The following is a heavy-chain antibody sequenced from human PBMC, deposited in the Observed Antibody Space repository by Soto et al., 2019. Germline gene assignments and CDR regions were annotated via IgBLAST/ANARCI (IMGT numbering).Heavy chain of an antibody. Sequence: SETLSLTCTVSGGSIISYYWSWIRQPPGKGLEWIGYIYYSGSTNYNPSLKSRVTISVDTSKNQFSLKLSSVTAADTAVYYCARCGDYLGWFDPWGQGTLVTVSS. D-gene: IGHD4-17*01. CDR1: GGSIISYY. CDR3: ARCGDYLGWFDP. J-gene: IGHJ5*02. V-gene: IGHV4-59*01. CDR2: IYYSGST.